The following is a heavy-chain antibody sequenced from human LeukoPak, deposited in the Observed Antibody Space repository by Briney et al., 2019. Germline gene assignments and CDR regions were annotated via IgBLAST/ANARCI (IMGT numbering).Heavy chain of an antibody. CDR3: ARASVGYCSGGSCYPGVY. V-gene: IGHV1-2*02. Sequence: ASVKVSCKASGYTFTGYYMHWVRLAPGQGLEWMGWINPNSGGTNYAQKFQGRVTMTRDTSISTAYMELSRLRSDDTAVYYCARASVGYCSGGSCYPGVYWGQGTLVTVSS. J-gene: IGHJ4*02. CDR2: INPNSGGT. CDR1: GYTFTGYY. D-gene: IGHD2-15*01.